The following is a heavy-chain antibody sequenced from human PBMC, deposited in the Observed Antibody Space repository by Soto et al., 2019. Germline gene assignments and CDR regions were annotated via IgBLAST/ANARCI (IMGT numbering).Heavy chain of an antibody. Sequence: GGSLRLSCAASGFTFNRNALHWVRQVPGKGLEWVSVISYDGSSKYYADSVKGRFTISRDNSKNTVYLQMSSLRVEDTAVYYCAKDWSRSWSLYYSYYGMDVWGQGTTVTVSS. V-gene: IGHV3-30*18. CDR1: GFTFNRNA. D-gene: IGHD6-13*01. CDR2: ISYDGSSK. J-gene: IGHJ6*02. CDR3: AKDWSRSWSLYYSYYGMDV.